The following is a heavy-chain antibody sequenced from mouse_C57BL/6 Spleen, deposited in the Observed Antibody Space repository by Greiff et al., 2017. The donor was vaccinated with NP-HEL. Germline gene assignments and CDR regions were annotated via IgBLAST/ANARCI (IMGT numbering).Heavy chain of an antibody. CDR3: ASTTVPHYYAMDY. CDR2: ILTGSGST. CDR1: GYTFTGYW. J-gene: IGHJ4*01. V-gene: IGHV1-9*01. Sequence: VQLQQSGAELMKPGASVKLSCKATGYTFTGYWIEWVKQRPGHGLEWIGEILTGSGSTNYNEKVKGKATFTADTSTNTAYMQLISLTTEDSAIDYCASTTVPHYYAMDYWGQGTSVTVSS. D-gene: IGHD1-1*01.